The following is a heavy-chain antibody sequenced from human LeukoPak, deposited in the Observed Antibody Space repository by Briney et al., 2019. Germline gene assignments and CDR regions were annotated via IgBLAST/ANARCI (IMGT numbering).Heavy chain of an antibody. V-gene: IGHV3-20*04. CDR1: GFTFDDYG. J-gene: IGHJ4*02. CDR3: AREVRMGYSNHFDY. CDR2: INWNGGST. Sequence: PGGSLRLSCAASGFTFDDYGMSWVRQAPGKGLEWVSGINWNGGSTGYADSVKGRFTISRDNAKNSLYLQMNSLRAEDTALYYCAREVRMGYSNHFDYWGQGTLVTVSS. D-gene: IGHD6-13*01.